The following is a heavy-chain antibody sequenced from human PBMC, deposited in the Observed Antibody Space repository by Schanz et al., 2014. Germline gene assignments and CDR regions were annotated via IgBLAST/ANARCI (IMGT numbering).Heavy chain of an antibody. D-gene: IGHD2-2*02. J-gene: IGHJ4*02. CDR3: AGGEYQLLYGN. CDR1: GFTFRSYS. Sequence: EVQLVESGGSLVQPGGSLRLSCAASGFTFRSYSMNWVRQAPGKGLEWISYISSTSRATYYADSVKGRFTISRDNAKNSLFLQMNSLRAEDTAVYYCAGGEYQLLYGNRGQGTLVTVSS. V-gene: IGHV3-48*01. CDR2: ISSTSRAT.